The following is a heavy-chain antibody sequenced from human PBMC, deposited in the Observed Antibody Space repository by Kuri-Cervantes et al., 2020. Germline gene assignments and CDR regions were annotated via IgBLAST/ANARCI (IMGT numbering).Heavy chain of an antibody. V-gene: IGHV3-23*01. Sequence: ETLSLTCAASGFASSDHGFHWIRQTLDKGLEWVSAISGSGGSTYYADSVKGRFTISRDNSKNTLYLQMNSLRAEDTAVYYCAKPSPILGYCSSTSCPFDYWGQGTLVTVSS. CDR2: ISGSGGST. CDR3: AKPSPILGYCSSTSCPFDY. D-gene: IGHD2-2*01. J-gene: IGHJ4*02. CDR1: GFASSDHG.